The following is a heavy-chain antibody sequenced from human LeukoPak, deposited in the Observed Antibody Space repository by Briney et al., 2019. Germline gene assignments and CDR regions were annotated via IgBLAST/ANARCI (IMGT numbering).Heavy chain of an antibody. CDR1: GGTFSNYA. Sequence: SVKVSCKASGGTFSNYAISWVRQAPGQGLEWMGGIIPIFGTANYAQKFRGRVTITADKSTRTAYMELSSLRSEDTAVYYCARDYSGSYSNYFDYWGQGTLVTVSS. CDR2: IIPIFGTA. CDR3: ARDYSGSYSNYFDY. J-gene: IGHJ4*02. D-gene: IGHD1-26*01. V-gene: IGHV1-69*06.